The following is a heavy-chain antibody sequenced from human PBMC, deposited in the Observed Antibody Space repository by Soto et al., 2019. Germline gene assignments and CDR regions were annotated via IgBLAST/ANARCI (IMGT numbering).Heavy chain of an antibody. J-gene: IGHJ6*02. Sequence: ASMKVSCKASGYTFTSYYMHWVRQAPGQGLEWMGIINPSGGSTSYAQKFQGRVTMTRDTSTSTVYMELSSLRSEDTAVYYCARDMRGTWIQLWFAYGMDVWGQGTTVTVSS. CDR3: ARDMRGTWIQLWFAYGMDV. CDR1: GYTFTSYY. D-gene: IGHD5-18*01. CDR2: INPSGGST. V-gene: IGHV1-46*01.